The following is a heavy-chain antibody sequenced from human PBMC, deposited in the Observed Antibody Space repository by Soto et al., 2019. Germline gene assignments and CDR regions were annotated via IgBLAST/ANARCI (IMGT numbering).Heavy chain of an antibody. V-gene: IGHV2-5*02. CDR1: GFSLRTTGVA. Sequence: QITLKESGPPLVKPTQTLTLTCTFSGFSLRTTGVAVGWFRQRPGKALEWLALTYLDGDSRYSPSLQSRVTATKDTSRDPVVLTLTNMDPVDTVTYYCVYRKLSRYGQLCFDYWGQGILVTVSS. CDR2: TYLDGDS. CDR3: VYRKLSRYGQLCFDY. D-gene: IGHD2-21*01. J-gene: IGHJ4*02.